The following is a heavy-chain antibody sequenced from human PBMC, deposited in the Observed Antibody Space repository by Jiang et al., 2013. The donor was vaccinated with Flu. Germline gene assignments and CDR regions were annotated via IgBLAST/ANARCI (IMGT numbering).Heavy chain of an antibody. CDR3: ATGTNVEQQLDTYYGMGV. J-gene: IGHJ6*02. Sequence: SGAEVKKPGASVKVSCKVSGYTLTELSMHWVRQTPGKGLEWMGGFDPDDGETIYAQKFQGRVTMTEDTSTDTAYMELSSLRSEDTAVYYCATGTNVEQQLDTYYGMGVWGQGTTVTVSS. D-gene: IGHD6-13*01. CDR2: FDPDDGET. V-gene: IGHV1-24*01. CDR1: GYTLTELS.